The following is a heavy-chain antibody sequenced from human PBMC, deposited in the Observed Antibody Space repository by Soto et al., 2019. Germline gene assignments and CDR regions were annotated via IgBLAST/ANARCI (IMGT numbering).Heavy chain of an antibody. CDR1: GGSIRSGSYD. Sequence: LSLTCTVSGGSIRSGSYDWTWIRQPPGKGLEWLGNIHYSGSTYYNPSLKSRLIISVDTSKNQFSLKLSSVTAADTAVYYCARDLRNWNSYFDFWGQGTLVTVSS. V-gene: IGHV4-31*03. CDR3: ARDLRNWNSYFDF. D-gene: IGHD1-7*01. CDR2: IHYSGST. J-gene: IGHJ4*02.